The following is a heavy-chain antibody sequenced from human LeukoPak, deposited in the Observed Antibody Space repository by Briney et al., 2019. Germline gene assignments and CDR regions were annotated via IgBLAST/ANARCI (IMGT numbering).Heavy chain of an antibody. Sequence: GASVKVSCKASGYTFTGYYMHWVRQAPGQGLEWMRWINPNSGGTNYAQKFQGRVTMTRDTSISTAYMELSRLRSDDTAVYYCARDLDCSSTSCPFDYWGQGTLVTVSS. CDR1: GYTFTGYY. CDR3: ARDLDCSSTSCPFDY. J-gene: IGHJ4*02. V-gene: IGHV1-2*02. D-gene: IGHD2-2*01. CDR2: INPNSGGT.